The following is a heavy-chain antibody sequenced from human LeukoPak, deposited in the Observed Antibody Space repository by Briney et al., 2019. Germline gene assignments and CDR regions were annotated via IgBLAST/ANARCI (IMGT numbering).Heavy chain of an antibody. D-gene: IGHD4-11*01. J-gene: IGHJ6*03. CDR3: AKGPYSNLRYYYMDV. V-gene: IGHV3-23*01. CDR1: GFTFSNYA. Sequence: GSLRLSCAASGFTFSNYAMSWVRQAPGKGLEWVSAISGSGGSTHYADSVEGRFTISRDNSKNTLYLQMNSLRAEDTAVYFCAKGPYSNLRYYYMDVWGKGTTVTVSS. CDR2: ISGSGGST.